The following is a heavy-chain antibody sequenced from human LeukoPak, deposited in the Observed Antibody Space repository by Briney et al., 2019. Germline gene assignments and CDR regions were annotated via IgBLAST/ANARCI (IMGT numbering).Heavy chain of an antibody. V-gene: IGHV3-23*01. CDR3: AKDRGQWEPYDY. Sequence: PGGSLRLSCAASGFTFSNAWMSWVRQAPGKGLEWVSAISGSGGSTYYADSVKGRFTISRDNSKNTLYLQMNSLRAEDTAVYYCAKDRGQWEPYDYWGQGTLVTVSS. CDR2: ISGSGGST. D-gene: IGHD1-26*01. CDR1: GFTFSNAW. J-gene: IGHJ4*02.